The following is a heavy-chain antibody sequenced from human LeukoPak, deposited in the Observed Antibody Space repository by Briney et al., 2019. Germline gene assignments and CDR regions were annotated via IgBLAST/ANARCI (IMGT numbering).Heavy chain of an antibody. CDR3: VRGSDWYYFDF. J-gene: IGHJ4*02. Sequence: GGSLRLSCAASGFTFRASYMHWVRHVPGQGLVWVSRTNTDGSTIVYANSVKGRFTMSRDNAKNTLYLQMNSLRAEDTAIYYCVRGSDWYYFDFWGQGILGTVSS. D-gene: IGHD6-19*01. V-gene: IGHV3-74*01. CDR1: GFTFRASY. CDR2: TNTDGSTI.